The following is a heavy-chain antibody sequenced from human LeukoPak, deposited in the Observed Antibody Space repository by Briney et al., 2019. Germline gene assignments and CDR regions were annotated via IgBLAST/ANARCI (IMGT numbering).Heavy chain of an antibody. Sequence: PSETLSLTCTVSGGSIGTYHWSWLRQPPAKGLEWIGYIYYSGISNYNPSLTSRVTISVDTSKNQFSLKVSSVTAADTAVYYCARERTTNLFDYWGQGTLVTVSS. CDR3: ARERTTNLFDY. V-gene: IGHV4-59*01. CDR1: GGSIGTYH. D-gene: IGHD1-7*01. CDR2: IYYSGIS. J-gene: IGHJ4*02.